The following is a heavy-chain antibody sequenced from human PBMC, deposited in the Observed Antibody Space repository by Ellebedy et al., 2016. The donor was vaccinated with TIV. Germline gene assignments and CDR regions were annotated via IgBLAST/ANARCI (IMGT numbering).Heavy chain of an antibody. CDR1: GFTFSSYG. Sequence: GGSLRLSCAASGFTFSSYGMHWVRQAPGKGLEWVAVIWYDGSNKYYADSVKGRFTISRDNSKNTLYLQMNSLRAEDTAVYYCARDRDFGALIDYWGQGSLVTVSS. D-gene: IGHD3-9*01. J-gene: IGHJ4*02. CDR2: IWYDGSNK. CDR3: ARDRDFGALIDY. V-gene: IGHV3-33*01.